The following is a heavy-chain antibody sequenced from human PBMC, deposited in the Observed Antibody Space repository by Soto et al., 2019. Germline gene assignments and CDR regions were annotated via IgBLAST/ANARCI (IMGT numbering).Heavy chain of an antibody. Sequence: QVQLQQWGAGLLKPSETLSLTCAVYGGSFCSYYWSWIRQPPGKGLEWIGEINHSGSTNYNPSLKSRVTISVDTSKNQFSLKLSSVTAADTAVYYCPSLWFGRAYYYYGMDVWGQGTTVTVSS. CDR2: INHSGST. J-gene: IGHJ6*02. CDR3: PSLWFGRAYYYYGMDV. D-gene: IGHD3-10*01. CDR1: GGSFCSYY. V-gene: IGHV4-34*01.